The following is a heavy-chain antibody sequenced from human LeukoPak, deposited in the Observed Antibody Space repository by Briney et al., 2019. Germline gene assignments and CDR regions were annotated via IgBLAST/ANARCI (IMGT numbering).Heavy chain of an antibody. J-gene: IGHJ4*02. CDR1: GYIFTKYG. V-gene: IGHV1-18*01. D-gene: IGHD3-22*01. CDR2: ISTYNGDT. CDR3: ARGGIHSSGSLRTFDL. Sequence: ASVKVSCKASGYIFTKYGVSWVRQAPGQGLEWMAWISTYNGDTNYAQKFQGRITLTTDTSTSTVFMELRNLNTDDTAAYYCARGGIHSSGSLRTFDLWGQGTLVTVSS.